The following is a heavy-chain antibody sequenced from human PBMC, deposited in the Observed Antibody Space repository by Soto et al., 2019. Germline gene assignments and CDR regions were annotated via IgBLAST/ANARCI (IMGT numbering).Heavy chain of an antibody. CDR2: VYWDDDN. CDR1: GFSLTTYGEG. D-gene: IGHD1-7*01. V-gene: IGHV2-5*02. CDR3: AHRRRLDQVWNYGTFDY. J-gene: IGHJ4*02. Sequence: QITLKESGPSLVEPTQTLTLTCTFSGFSLTTYGEGVGWIRQPPGKALECLALVYWDDDNRYSPFLHNRLSVIKDTSKNQVVLMMTDMAPEDSGTYFCAHRRRLDQVWNYGTFDYWGQGALVTVSS.